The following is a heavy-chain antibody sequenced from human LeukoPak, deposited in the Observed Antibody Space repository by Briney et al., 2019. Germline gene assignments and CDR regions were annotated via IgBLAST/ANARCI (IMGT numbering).Heavy chain of an antibody. CDR3: ARYYYNNDGYSEDAFDI. J-gene: IGHJ3*02. CDR1: GFTFSSYW. CDR2: IKEDGSEK. V-gene: IGHV3-7*01. Sequence: AGGSLRLSCAASGFTFSSYWMTWVRQAPGKGLEWVANIKEDGSEKNYLESMKGRFTISRDNAKNSLYLQMNNLRAEDTAIYYCARYYYNNDGYSEDAFDIWGQGTMVTVSS. D-gene: IGHD3-22*01.